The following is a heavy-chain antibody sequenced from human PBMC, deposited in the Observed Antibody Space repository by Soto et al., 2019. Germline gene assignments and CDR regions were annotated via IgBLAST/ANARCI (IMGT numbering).Heavy chain of an antibody. CDR1: GFNFSNHW. V-gene: IGHV3-74*01. J-gene: IGHJ5*02. CDR3: ARESGDWPLNWFDP. CDR2: ITSDGKSK. Sequence: GSLRLSCAASGFNFSNHWMHWVRQRPAEGLVWVSRITSDGKSKAYAESVKGRFAISRDNAKNTLYLQMNGLTAEDTAVYYCARESGDWPLNWFDPWGQGXLVTVSS. D-gene: IGHD2-21*02.